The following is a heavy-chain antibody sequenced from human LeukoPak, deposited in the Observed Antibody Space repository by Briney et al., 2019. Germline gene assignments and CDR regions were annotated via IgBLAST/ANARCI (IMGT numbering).Heavy chain of an antibody. CDR2: IYSGGST. V-gene: IGHV3-53*01. CDR1: GFTVSSNY. D-gene: IGHD4-17*01. J-gene: IGHJ4*02. CDR3: ATDRGVDDYGAVDDY. Sequence: PGGSLTLSCAASGFTVSSNYMSWVRQAPGKGLEGVSVIYSGGSTYYADSVKGRFTISRDNAKNSLYLQMNSLRAEDTAVYYCATDRGVDDYGAVDDYWGQGTLVTVSS.